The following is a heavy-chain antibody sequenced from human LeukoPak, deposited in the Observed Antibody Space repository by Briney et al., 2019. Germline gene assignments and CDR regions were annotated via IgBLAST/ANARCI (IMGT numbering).Heavy chain of an antibody. CDR3: ARGRGVVVVAVRDVIDY. Sequence: PGGSLRLSCAASGFTVSSNYMSWVRQAPGKGLEWVSVIYSGGSTYYADSVKGRFTISRHNSKNTLYLQMNSLRAEDTAVYYCARGRGVVVVAVRDVIDYWGQGTLVTVSS. V-gene: IGHV3-53*04. CDR2: IYSGGST. J-gene: IGHJ4*02. D-gene: IGHD2-15*01. CDR1: GFTVSSNY.